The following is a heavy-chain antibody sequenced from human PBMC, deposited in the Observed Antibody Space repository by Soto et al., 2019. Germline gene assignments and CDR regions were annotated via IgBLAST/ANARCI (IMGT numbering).Heavy chain of an antibody. CDR1: GYNFTAYD. D-gene: IGHD6-13*01. V-gene: IGHV1-8*02. CDR2: MNPINGAT. CDR3: GRGPSPRAPAGGTPYYYAMDV. J-gene: IGHJ6*02. Sequence: ASVKVSCKTSGYNFTAYDINWVRQASGQGLEWMGWMNPINGATGSARRFQGRVSMTRNTATGTAYLELTSLRSDDTGVYYCGRGPSPRAPAGGTPYYYAMDVWGQGTTVTVSS.